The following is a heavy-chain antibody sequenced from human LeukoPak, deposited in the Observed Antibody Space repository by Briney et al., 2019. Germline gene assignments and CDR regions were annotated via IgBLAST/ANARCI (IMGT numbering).Heavy chain of an antibody. CDR3: ARDLRKGAYFDY. Sequence: PGGSLRLSCAASGFTFSNAWMSWVRQAPGKGLEWVALIWYDGSNIYYADSVKGRFTISRDNSKNTLYLQMNSLRAEDTAVYYCARDLRKGAYFDYWGQGTLVTVSS. J-gene: IGHJ4*02. CDR1: GFTFSNAW. D-gene: IGHD3-16*01. V-gene: IGHV3-33*08. CDR2: IWYDGSNI.